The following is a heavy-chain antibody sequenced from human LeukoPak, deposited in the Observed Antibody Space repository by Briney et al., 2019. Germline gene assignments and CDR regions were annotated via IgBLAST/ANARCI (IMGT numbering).Heavy chain of an antibody. Sequence: GGSLRLSCAASGFTFDDYGMSWVRQAPGKGLEWVSGINWNGGSTGYADSVKGRFTISRDNAKNSLYLQTNSLRAEDTALYYCARPDYCTNGVCYSFDYWGQGTLVTVSS. CDR3: ARPDYCTNGVCYSFDY. CDR2: INWNGGST. V-gene: IGHV3-20*04. D-gene: IGHD2-8*01. J-gene: IGHJ4*02. CDR1: GFTFDDYG.